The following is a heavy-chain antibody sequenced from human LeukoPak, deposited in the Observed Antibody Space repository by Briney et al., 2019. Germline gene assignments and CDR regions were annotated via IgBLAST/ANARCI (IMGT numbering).Heavy chain of an antibody. V-gene: IGHV3-7*01. Sequence: GGSLRLSCAAPGFTFSSYWMSWVRQAPGKGLEWVANVKQDGSGKYYVDSVKGRFTISRDNAKNSLYLQMISLRAEDTAVYYCAREAGLDYYDSSGYYHDAFDIWGQGTMVTVSS. D-gene: IGHD3-22*01. CDR3: AREAGLDYYDSSGYYHDAFDI. CDR2: VKQDGSGK. CDR1: GFTFSSYW. J-gene: IGHJ3*02.